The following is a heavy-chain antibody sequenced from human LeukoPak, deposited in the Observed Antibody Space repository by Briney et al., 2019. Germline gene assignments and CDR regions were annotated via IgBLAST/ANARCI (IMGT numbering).Heavy chain of an antibody. J-gene: IGHJ3*02. CDR2: ISYDGSIK. CDR1: GFTFSSYA. Sequence: PGGSRRLSWAASGFTFSSYAMHWVRKAQAKGLEWMAIISYDGSIKLCADSVKGRFTISRDNSKNTLYLQMNSLRAEDTAVYYCARRDFYGGDPLVAFDIWGQGTMVTVSS. CDR3: ARRDFYGGDPLVAFDI. V-gene: IGHV3-30-3*01. D-gene: IGHD2-21*01.